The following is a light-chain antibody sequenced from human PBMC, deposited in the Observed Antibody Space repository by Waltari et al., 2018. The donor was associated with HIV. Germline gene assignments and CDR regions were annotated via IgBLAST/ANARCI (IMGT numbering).Light chain of an antibody. CDR3: CSYAGSSTHV. J-gene: IGLJ1*01. CDR2: EVS. Sequence: QSALTQPASVSGSPGQSITISCTGISSDVGSYNLVSWYQQHPGKAPKLMIYEVSKRPSGVSNRFSGSKSGNTASLTISGLQAEDEADYYCCSYAGSSTHVFGSGTKVTVL. V-gene: IGLV2-23*02. CDR1: SSDVGSYNL.